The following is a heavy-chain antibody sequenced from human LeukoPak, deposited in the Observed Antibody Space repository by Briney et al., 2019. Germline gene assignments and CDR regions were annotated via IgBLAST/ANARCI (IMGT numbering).Heavy chain of an antibody. J-gene: IGHJ4*02. CDR2: ISGGGSNT. D-gene: IGHD2-2*01. CDR1: GFTFSIYA. Sequence: PGESLRLSCATSGFTFSIYAMSWVRQAPGKGLEWVSSISGGGSNTYYADSVKGRFTISRDTSRNTLYLQMNGLRAEDTAMYYCAKTYCSTTRCLSWGNDYWGQGTLVTVSS. CDR3: AKTYCSTTRCLSWGNDY. V-gene: IGHV3-23*01.